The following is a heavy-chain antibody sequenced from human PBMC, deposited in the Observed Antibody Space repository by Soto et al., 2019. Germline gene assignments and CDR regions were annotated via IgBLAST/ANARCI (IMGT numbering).Heavy chain of an antibody. D-gene: IGHD6-6*01. J-gene: IGHJ4*02. Sequence: QVQLVQPGAEVKKSGASVKLSCKTSGYTLTSFYIHWVRQAPGQGLEWMGIINPNGGSTNYAHHFQGRVAMTRDTSTSTVYMDLSSLRSEDTAVYYCARGLASGDYWGQGTLVTVSS. CDR1: GYTLTSFY. CDR2: INPNGGST. V-gene: IGHV1-46*03. CDR3: ARGLASGDY.